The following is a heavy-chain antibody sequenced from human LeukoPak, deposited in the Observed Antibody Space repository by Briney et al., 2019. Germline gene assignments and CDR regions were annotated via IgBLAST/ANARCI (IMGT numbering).Heavy chain of an antibody. Sequence: ASVKVSCKASGYTFTSYSMHWVRQAPGQGLEWMGWINPNSGGTNYAQKFQGRVTMTRDTSISTAYMELSRLRSDDTAVYYCARSHYDYVWGSYPFDYWGQGTLVTVSS. J-gene: IGHJ4*02. V-gene: IGHV1-2*02. CDR3: ARSHYDYVWGSYPFDY. CDR1: GYTFTSYS. CDR2: INPNSGGT. D-gene: IGHD3-16*02.